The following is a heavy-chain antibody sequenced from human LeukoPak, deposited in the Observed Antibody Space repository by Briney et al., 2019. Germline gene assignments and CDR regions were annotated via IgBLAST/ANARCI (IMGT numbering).Heavy chain of an antibody. Sequence: ASVKVSCKASGCTFTSYGISWVRQAPGQGLEWMGWISAYNGNTNCAQTLQGRVTMTTDTSTSTAYMELRSLRSDDTAVYYCARSLGGRYANDYWGQGTLVTVSS. CDR2: ISAYNGNT. V-gene: IGHV1-18*01. CDR3: ARSLGGRYANDY. D-gene: IGHD3-16*01. CDR1: GCTFTSYG. J-gene: IGHJ4*02.